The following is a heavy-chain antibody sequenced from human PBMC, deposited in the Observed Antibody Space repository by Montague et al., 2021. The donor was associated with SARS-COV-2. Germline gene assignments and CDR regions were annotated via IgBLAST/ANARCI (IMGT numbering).Heavy chain of an antibody. D-gene: IGHD5-24*01. CDR1: GGSISSYY. CDR3: ARAFPRWLQFDPYFDY. CDR2: IYYSGST. V-gene: IGHV4-59*01. Sequence: SETLSLTCTVSGGSISSYYWSWIRQPPGKGLEWIGYIYYSGSTNYKPSLKSRVTISVDTSKNQFSLKLRSVTAADTAVYYCARAFPRWLQFDPYFDYWGQGTLVTVSS. J-gene: IGHJ4*02.